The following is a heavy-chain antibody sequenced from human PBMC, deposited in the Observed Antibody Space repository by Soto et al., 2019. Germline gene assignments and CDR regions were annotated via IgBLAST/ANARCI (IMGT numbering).Heavy chain of an antibody. V-gene: IGHV3-21*01. CDR3: TTRITIFGVVKDY. CDR1: GFTFSSYS. CDR2: ISSSSSYI. D-gene: IGHD3-3*01. Sequence: PVGSLRLSCAASGFTFSSYSMNWVRQAPGKGLEWVSSISSSSSYIYYADSVKGRFTISRDNAKNSLYLQMNSLRAEDTAVYYCTTRITIFGVVKDYWGQGTLVTVSS. J-gene: IGHJ4*02.